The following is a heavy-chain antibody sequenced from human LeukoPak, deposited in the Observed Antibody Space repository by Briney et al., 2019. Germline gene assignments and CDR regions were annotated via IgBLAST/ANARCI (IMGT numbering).Heavy chain of an antibody. Sequence: SETLSLTCTVSGGSISSYYWSCIRQPPGKGLEGIGDIYYSWITNYNPSLKSRVTISVDTSKNQFSLKLSSVTAADTAVYYCARGISVAGIKGYFQHWGQGTLVTVSS. CDR2: IYYSWIT. CDR3: ARGISVAGIKGYFQH. V-gene: IGHV4-59*01. CDR1: GGSISSYY. J-gene: IGHJ1*01. D-gene: IGHD6-19*01.